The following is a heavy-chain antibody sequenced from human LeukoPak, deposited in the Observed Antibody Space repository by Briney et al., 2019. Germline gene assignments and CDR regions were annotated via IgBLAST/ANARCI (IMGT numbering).Heavy chain of an antibody. V-gene: IGHV4-59*01. CDR2: IHNSGTS. D-gene: IGHD3-16*01. CDR3: TRGAGWLIDY. J-gene: IGHJ4*02. Sequence: PSETLSLTCTVSDDSISDYYRGWIRQPPGKGLEWIGYIHNSGTSTYNLSLKSQVTISADTSKNQFSLKLNSVTTADTAVYYCTRGAGWLIDYWGQGILVTVSS. CDR1: DDSISDYY.